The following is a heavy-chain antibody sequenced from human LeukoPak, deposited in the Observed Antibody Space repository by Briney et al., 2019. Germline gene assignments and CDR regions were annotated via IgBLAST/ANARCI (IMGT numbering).Heavy chain of an antibody. D-gene: IGHD2-21*01. CDR1: GCTFSSYA. CDR3: ARWLGADCGGDCYDY. J-gene: IGHJ4*02. Sequence: SVTVSCKASGCTFSSYAINWVRQAPGQGIEWLGRIIPLFGIANYAQQFQGRVTITADKSTSTAYMELSSLRSEDTAVVYCARWLGADCGGDCYDYWGQGTLVTVSS. V-gene: IGHV1-69*04. CDR2: IIPLFGIA.